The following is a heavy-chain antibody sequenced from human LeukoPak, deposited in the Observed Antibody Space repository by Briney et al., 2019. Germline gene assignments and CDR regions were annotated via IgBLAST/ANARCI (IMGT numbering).Heavy chain of an antibody. CDR2: IYSSRS. V-gene: IGHV4-4*07. CDR3: GTTVTPDAFDI. D-gene: IGHD4-11*01. J-gene: IGHJ3*02. CDR1: GASISSYY. Sequence: SETLSLTCTVSGASISSYYWSWIRQPAGKGLEWIGRIYSSRSIYNPSLKSRVTISVDKSKNQFSLKLSSVTAADTAVYYCGTTVTPDAFDIWGQGTMVTVSS.